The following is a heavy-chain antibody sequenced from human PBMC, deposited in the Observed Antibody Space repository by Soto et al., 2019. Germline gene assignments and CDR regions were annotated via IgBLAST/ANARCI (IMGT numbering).Heavy chain of an antibody. CDR1: GFTFSSYG. Sequence: PGGSLRLSCAASGFTFSSYGMHWVRQAPGKGLEWVAVISYDGSNKYYADSVKGRFTISRDNSKNTLYLQMNSLRAEDTAVYYCAKGLYGSGSYYNYYYYGMDVWGQGTTVTVSS. CDR3: AKGLYGSGSYYNYYYYGMDV. V-gene: IGHV3-30*18. J-gene: IGHJ6*02. D-gene: IGHD3-10*01. CDR2: ISYDGSNK.